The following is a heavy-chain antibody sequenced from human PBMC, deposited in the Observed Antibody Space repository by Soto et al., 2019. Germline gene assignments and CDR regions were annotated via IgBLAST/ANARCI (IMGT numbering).Heavy chain of an antibody. CDR1: GGTFSSYA. CDR3: ASDNSSGWFGYYYSGMDL. V-gene: IGHV1-69*13. D-gene: IGHD6-19*01. CDR2: IIPIFGTA. Sequence: SVKVSCKASGGTFSSYAISWVRQAPGQGLEWMGGIIPIFGTANYAQKFQGRVTITADESTSTAYMELSSLRSEDTAVYYCASDNSSGWFGYYYSGMDLWGHRTTATVSS. J-gene: IGHJ6*02.